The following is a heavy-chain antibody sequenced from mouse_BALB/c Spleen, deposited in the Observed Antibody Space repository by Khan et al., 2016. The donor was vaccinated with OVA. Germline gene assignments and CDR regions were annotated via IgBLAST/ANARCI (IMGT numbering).Heavy chain of an antibody. CDR3: ARDGSRYNYAMDY. D-gene: IGHD2-3*01. J-gene: IGHJ4*01. V-gene: IGHV3-2*02. CDR1: GYSITSDYA. CDR2: ISYSGST. Sequence: VQLQQPGPGLVKPSQSLSLTCTVTGYSITSDYAWNWIRQFPGNKLEWMGYISYSGSTNYNPALKSRISITRDTSKNQFFLQLNSVPTEDTATYYCARDGSRYNYAMDYWGQGTSVTVSS.